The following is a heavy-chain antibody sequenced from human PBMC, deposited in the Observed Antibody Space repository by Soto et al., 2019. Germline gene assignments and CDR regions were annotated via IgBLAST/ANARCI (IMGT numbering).Heavy chain of an antibody. CDR2: IYYSGST. D-gene: IGHD3-10*01. Sequence: SETLSLTCTVSGGSISSYYWSWIRQPPGKGLEWIGYIYYSGSTNYNPSLKSRVTISVDTSKNQFSLKLSSVTAADTAVYYCARVNSYGSGSYYPYYYYGMDVWGQGTTVTVSS. J-gene: IGHJ6*02. CDR3: ARVNSYGSGSYYPYYYYGMDV. CDR1: GGSISSYY. V-gene: IGHV4-59*01.